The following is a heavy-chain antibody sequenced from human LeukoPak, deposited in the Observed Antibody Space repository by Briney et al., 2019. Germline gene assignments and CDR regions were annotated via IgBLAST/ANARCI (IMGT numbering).Heavy chain of an antibody. V-gene: IGHV1-46*01. Sequence: GASVKVSCKACGYTFTTYYIHWVRQAPGEGVEGMGIINPTGGSTPSAQKFQGRGTITRDTSTSAVFMEVNSLRSEDAAVYYCALYSSTWYWGQGTLVTVSS. D-gene: IGHD6-13*01. CDR3: ALYSSTWY. J-gene: IGHJ4*02. CDR2: INPTGGST. CDR1: GYTFTTYY.